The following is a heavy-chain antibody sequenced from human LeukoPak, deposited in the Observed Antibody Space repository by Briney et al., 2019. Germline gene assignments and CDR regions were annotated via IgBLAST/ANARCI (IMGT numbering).Heavy chain of an antibody. CDR2: IYYSGST. CDR1: GGSISSSSYY. Sequence: PSETLSLTCTVSGGSISSSSYYWGWIRQPPGKGLEWIGSIYYSGSTYYNPSLKSRVTISVDTSKNQFSLKLSSVTAADTAVYYCARDGGYSGYDYWYMDVWGKGTTVTVSS. D-gene: IGHD5-12*01. V-gene: IGHV4-39*07. J-gene: IGHJ6*03. CDR3: ARDGGYSGYDYWYMDV.